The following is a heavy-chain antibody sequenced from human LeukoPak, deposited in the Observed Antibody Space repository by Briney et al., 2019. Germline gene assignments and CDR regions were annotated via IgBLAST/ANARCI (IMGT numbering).Heavy chain of an antibody. V-gene: IGHV3-23*01. CDR3: AKDPNGDYIGTFEM. CDR2: ISASGSNP. Sequence: GGSLRLSCAASGFAFGSYGMSWVRQAAGKGLEWVAAISASGSNPHYSDSVKGRFLISRDNTENTVYLQMKSLRAEDTAVYYCAKDPNGDYIGTFEMWGQGTMVTVSS. D-gene: IGHD4-17*01. J-gene: IGHJ3*02. CDR1: GFAFGSYG.